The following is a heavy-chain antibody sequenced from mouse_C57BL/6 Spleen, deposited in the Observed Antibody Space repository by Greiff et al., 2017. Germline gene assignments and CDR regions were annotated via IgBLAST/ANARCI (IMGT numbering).Heavy chain of an antibody. CDR2: IYPNSGST. CDR1: GYTFTSYW. CDR3: ARSHYYGSRPYAMDY. V-gene: IGHV1-64*01. D-gene: IGHD1-1*01. J-gene: IGHJ4*01. Sequence: QVQLQQPGAELVKPGASVKLSCKASGYTFTSYWMHWVKQRPGQGLEWIGMIYPNSGSTNYNEKFKSKATLTVDKSSSTAYMQLSSLTSEDSAVYYCARSHYYGSRPYAMDYWGQGTSVTVSS.